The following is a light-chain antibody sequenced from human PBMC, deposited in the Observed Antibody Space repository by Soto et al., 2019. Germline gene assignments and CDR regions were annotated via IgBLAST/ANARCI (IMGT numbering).Light chain of an antibody. Sequence: EIVLTQSPGTLSLSPGERATLSCRASQSVSSSYLAWYQQKPGQAPRFLIYGASSRATGIPDRFSGSGSGTDFTLTISRLEPEDLAVYYGQQYGSSPYTFGQGTNLEIK. V-gene: IGKV3-20*01. CDR1: QSVSSSY. J-gene: IGKJ2*01. CDR3: QQYGSSPYT. CDR2: GAS.